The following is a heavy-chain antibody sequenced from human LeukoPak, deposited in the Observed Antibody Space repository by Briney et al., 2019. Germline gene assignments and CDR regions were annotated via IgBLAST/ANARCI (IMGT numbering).Heavy chain of an antibody. J-gene: IGHJ6*02. Sequence: SETLSLTCTVSGGSISSSSSYWGWIRQPPGKGLEWIGSIYYSGSTYYNPSLKSRVTISVDTSKNQFSLKLSSVTAADTAVYYCARATGYYRLYYYYGMDVWGQGTTVTVSS. D-gene: IGHD3-9*01. CDR2: IYYSGST. V-gene: IGHV4-39*01. CDR1: GGSISSSSSY. CDR3: ARATGYYRLYYYYGMDV.